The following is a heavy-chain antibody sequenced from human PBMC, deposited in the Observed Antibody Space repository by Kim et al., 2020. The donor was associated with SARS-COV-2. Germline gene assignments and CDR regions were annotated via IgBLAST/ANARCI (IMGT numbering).Heavy chain of an antibody. J-gene: IGHJ6*02. CDR2: IYYSGST. CDR3: ARGGQRWRHNYRMDV. V-gene: IGHV4-59*01. Sequence: SETLSLTCTVSGGSISSYYWSWIRQPPGKGLEWIGYIYYSGSTNYNPSLKSRVTISVDTSKNQFSLKLSSVTAADTAVYYCARGGQRWRHNYRMDVWGQGTTVTVSS. CDR1: GGSISSYY.